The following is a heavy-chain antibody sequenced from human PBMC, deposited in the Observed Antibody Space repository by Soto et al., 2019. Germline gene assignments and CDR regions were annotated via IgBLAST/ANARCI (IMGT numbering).Heavy chain of an antibody. Sequence: GGSLRLSCAASGFTFSSYAMHWVRQAPGKGLEWVAVISYDGSNKYYADSVKGRFTISRDNSKNTLYLQMNSLRAEDTAVYYCARDGVGGRIALYYYYYGMDVWGQGTTVTVYS. CDR2: ISYDGSNK. V-gene: IGHV3-30-3*01. CDR3: ARDGVGGRIALYYYYYGMDV. D-gene: IGHD2-21*01. CDR1: GFTFSSYA. J-gene: IGHJ6*02.